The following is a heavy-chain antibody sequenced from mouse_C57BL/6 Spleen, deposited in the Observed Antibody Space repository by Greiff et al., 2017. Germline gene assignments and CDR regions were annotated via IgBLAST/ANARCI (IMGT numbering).Heavy chain of an antibody. V-gene: IGHV3-6*01. Sequence: EVKLQESGPGLVKPSQSLSLTCSVTGYSITSGYYWNWIRQFPGNKLEWMGYISYDGSNNYNPSLKNRISITRDTSKNQFFLKLNSVTTEDTATYYCAREGYGKDFDYWGQGTTLTVSS. D-gene: IGHD1-1*01. CDR1: GYSITSGYY. CDR3: AREGYGKDFDY. CDR2: ISYDGSN. J-gene: IGHJ2*01.